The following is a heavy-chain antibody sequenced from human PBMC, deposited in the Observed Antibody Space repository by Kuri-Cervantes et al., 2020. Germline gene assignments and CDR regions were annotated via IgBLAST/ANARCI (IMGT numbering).Heavy chain of an antibody. V-gene: IGHV3-30-3*01. Sequence: GESLKISCAASGFTFHDYAIHWVRQAPDKGLEWVASLSYDGTTKSYADSVKGRFTVSRDNAKNSLYLQMNSLRAEDTAVYYCARDLNPAKWGVPHVPGQSYWFDPWGQGTLVTVSS. CDR3: ARDLNPAKWGVPHVPGQSYWFDP. CDR2: LSYDGTTK. CDR1: GFTFHDYA. D-gene: IGHD7-27*01. J-gene: IGHJ5*02.